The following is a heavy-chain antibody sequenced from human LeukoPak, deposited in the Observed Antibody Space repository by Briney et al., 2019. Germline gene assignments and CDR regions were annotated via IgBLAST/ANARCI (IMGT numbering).Heavy chain of an antibody. Sequence: GGSLRLSCAASGFTFSDYYMSWIRRAPGKGLEWVSYISSSGSTIYYADSVKGRFTISRDNAKNSLYLQMNSLRAEDTAVYYCAREMASGWSDTDDYWGQGTLVTVSS. V-gene: IGHV3-11*01. CDR2: ISSSGSTI. J-gene: IGHJ4*02. D-gene: IGHD6-19*01. CDR3: AREMASGWSDTDDY. CDR1: GFTFSDYY.